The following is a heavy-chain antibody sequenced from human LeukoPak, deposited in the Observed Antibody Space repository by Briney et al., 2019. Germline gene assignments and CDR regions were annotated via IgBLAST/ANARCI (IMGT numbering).Heavy chain of an antibody. CDR3: ARGGLQWELLSWFDP. Sequence: GGSLRLSCTASGFTFSSYGMHWVRQAPGKGLEWVAVIWYDGSNKYYADSVKGRFTISRDNSKNTLYLQMNSLRAEDTAVYYCARGGLQWELLSWFDPWGQGTLVTVSS. V-gene: IGHV3-33*01. J-gene: IGHJ5*02. CDR2: IWYDGSNK. CDR1: GFTFSSYG. D-gene: IGHD1-26*01.